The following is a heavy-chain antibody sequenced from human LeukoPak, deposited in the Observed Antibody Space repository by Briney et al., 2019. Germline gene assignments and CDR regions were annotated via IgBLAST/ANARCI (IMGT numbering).Heavy chain of an antibody. Sequence: GESLKISCKGTGYSFTSYWIGWVRQMPGKGLERMGIIYPGDSDTRYSPSFQGQVTISADKSISTAYLQWSCLKASDTAMYYCARLDSSGYLDAFDIWGQGTMVTVSS. CDR3: ARLDSSGYLDAFDI. D-gene: IGHD3-22*01. V-gene: IGHV5-51*01. CDR1: GYSFTSYW. CDR2: IYPGDSDT. J-gene: IGHJ3*02.